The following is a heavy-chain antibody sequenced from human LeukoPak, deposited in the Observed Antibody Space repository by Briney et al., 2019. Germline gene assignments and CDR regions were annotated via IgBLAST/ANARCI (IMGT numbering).Heavy chain of an antibody. Sequence: QPGGSLRLSCTVSGFTVSSNSMSWVRQAPGKGLEWVSFIYSGTIHYSDSVKGRFTISRDNAKNSLYLQMNSLRAEDTAVYYCARGSSNVAARNNWFDPWGQGTLVTVSS. D-gene: IGHD6-6*01. CDR3: ARGSSNVAARNNWFDP. CDR1: GFTVSSNS. V-gene: IGHV3-53*01. J-gene: IGHJ5*02. CDR2: IYSGTI.